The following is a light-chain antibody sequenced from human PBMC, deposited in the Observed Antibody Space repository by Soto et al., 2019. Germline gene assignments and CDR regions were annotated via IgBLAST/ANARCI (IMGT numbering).Light chain of an antibody. V-gene: IGKV1-5*01. CDR3: QQYHSYPYT. CDR2: DAS. J-gene: IGKJ2*01. Sequence: DIQMTQSPSTLSASVGDRVTITCRASQSISSWLAWYQQKPGKAPKLLIYDASSLESGVPSRFSGSGSGTEFTLTICSLQPDDFATYYCQQYHSYPYTFGQGTKLEIK. CDR1: QSISSW.